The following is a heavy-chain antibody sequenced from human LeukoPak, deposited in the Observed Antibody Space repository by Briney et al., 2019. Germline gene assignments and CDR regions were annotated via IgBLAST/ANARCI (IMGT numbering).Heavy chain of an antibody. D-gene: IGHD1-26*01. Sequence: SETLSLTCTVSGGSISSYYRSWIRQPPGKGLEWIGYIYYSGSTNYNPSLKSRVTISVDTSKNQFSLKLSSVTAADTAVYYCARWVGGSLGYWGQGTLVTVSS. CDR2: IYYSGST. CDR3: ARWVGGSLGY. V-gene: IGHV4-59*01. CDR1: GGSISSYY. J-gene: IGHJ4*02.